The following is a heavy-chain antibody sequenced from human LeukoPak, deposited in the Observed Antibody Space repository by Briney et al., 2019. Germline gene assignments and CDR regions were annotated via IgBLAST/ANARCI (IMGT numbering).Heavy chain of an antibody. CDR1: GFTFSSYE. V-gene: IGHV3-48*03. D-gene: IGHD5-12*01. CDR3: ARERYSGYDRQIFDY. J-gene: IGHJ4*02. CDR2: ISSSSSTI. Sequence: GGSLRLSCAASGFTFSSYEMNWVRQAPGKGLEWVSYISSSSSTIYYADSVKGRFTISRDNAKNSLYLQMNSLRDEDTAVYYCARERYSGYDRQIFDYWGQGTLVTVSS.